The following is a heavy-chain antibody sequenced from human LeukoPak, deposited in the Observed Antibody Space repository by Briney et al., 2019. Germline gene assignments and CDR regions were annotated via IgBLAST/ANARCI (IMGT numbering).Heavy chain of an antibody. CDR2: MKPNSGNT. CDR1: GYTFTSYD. J-gene: IGHJ6*02. Sequence: ASVKVSCKASGYTFTSYDINWVRQATGQGLEWMGWMKPNSGNTGYAQKFQGRVTMTRNTSISTAYMELSSLRSEDTAVYYCARAYGYSSSWSYYYYYGMDVWGQGTTVTVSS. CDR3: ARAYGYSSSWSYYYYYGMDV. V-gene: IGHV1-8*01. D-gene: IGHD6-13*01.